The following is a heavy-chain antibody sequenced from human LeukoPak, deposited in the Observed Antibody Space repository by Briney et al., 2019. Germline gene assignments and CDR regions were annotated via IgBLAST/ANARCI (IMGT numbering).Heavy chain of an antibody. CDR2: IYYTGSGST. J-gene: IGHJ4*02. V-gene: IGHV4-59*08. CDR1: GDSISPYY. Sequence: SETLSLTCTVSGDSISPYYWSWIRQPPGKGLEWIGYIYYTGSGSTSNNPSLKSRVTISVDTSKNQFSLNLKSVTAADTAVYFCARHAVYAGSGWAFDYWGQGILVTVSS. CDR3: ARHAVYAGSGWAFDY. D-gene: IGHD6-19*01.